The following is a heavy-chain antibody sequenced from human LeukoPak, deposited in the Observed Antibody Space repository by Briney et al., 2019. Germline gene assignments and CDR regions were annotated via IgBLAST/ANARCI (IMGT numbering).Heavy chain of an antibody. CDR1: GFTFSTYG. CDR3: AKGSGYSYGLYNFDY. D-gene: IGHD5-18*01. V-gene: IGHV3-23*01. CDR2: IISSGGST. J-gene: IGHJ4*02. Sequence: GGSLRLSCAASGFTFSTYGMSWVRQAPGKGLEWVSSIISSGGSTYYADSVKGRFTISRDNSKNTLYLQMNSLRAEDTAVYYCAKGSGYSYGLYNFDYWGQGTLVTVSS.